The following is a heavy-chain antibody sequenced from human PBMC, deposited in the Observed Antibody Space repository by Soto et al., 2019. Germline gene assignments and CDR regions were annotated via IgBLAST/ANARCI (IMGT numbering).Heavy chain of an antibody. D-gene: IGHD3-22*01. Sequence: QVQLVQSGAEVKKPGASVKVSCKASGYTFTSYDINWVRQATGQGLEWMGWMNPNSGNTAYAQKFQGRVTRTRNTSISTAYMELGSVRSEDTAVYYCAREKSSGYCYDYWGQGTLVTVSS. J-gene: IGHJ4*02. V-gene: IGHV1-8*01. CDR1: GYTFTSYD. CDR3: AREKSSGYCYDY. CDR2: MNPNSGNT.